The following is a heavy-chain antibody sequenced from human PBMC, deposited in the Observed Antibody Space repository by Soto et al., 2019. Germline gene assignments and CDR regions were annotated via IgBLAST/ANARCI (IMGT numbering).Heavy chain of an antibody. CDR3: ARDILYLLDY. V-gene: IGHV4-30-4*01. CDR1: GGSISSGDYY. D-gene: IGHD3-9*01. J-gene: IGHJ4*02. CDR2: IYYSGSA. Sequence: SETLSLTCTVSGGSISSGDYYWSWIRQPPGKGLEWIGYIYYSGSAYYNPSLKSRVTISVDTSKNQFSLKLSSVTAADTAAYYCARDILYLLDYWGQGILVTVSS.